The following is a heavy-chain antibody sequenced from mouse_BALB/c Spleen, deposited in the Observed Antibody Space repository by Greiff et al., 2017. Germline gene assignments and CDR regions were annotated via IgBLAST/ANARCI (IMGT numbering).Heavy chain of an antibody. J-gene: IGHJ4*01. CDR1: GFSLTGYG. CDR3: ARDTGGNRGAMDY. V-gene: IGHV2-6-7*01. CDR2: IWGDGST. Sequence: VQLKESGPGLVAPSQSLSITCTVSGFSLTGYGVNWVRQPPGKGLEWLGMIWGDGSTDYNSALKSRLSISKDNSKSQVFLKMNSLQTDDTARYYCARDTGGNRGAMDYWGQGTSVTVSS. D-gene: IGHD1-1*02.